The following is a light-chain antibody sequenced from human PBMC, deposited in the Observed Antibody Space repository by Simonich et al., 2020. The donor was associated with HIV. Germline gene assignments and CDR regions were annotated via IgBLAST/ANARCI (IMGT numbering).Light chain of an antibody. CDR2: AAS. J-gene: IGKJ3*01. CDR3: QQYNNWPSPFT. V-gene: IGKV3-15*01. Sequence: EIVMTQSPATLSVSPGERATLSCRASRNVASNLAWYQQKPGQAPRLLIYAASSRATGIPARFSGRGFGTEFTLTISSIQSEDFAVYSCQQYNNWPSPFTFGPGTKVDIK. CDR1: RNVASN.